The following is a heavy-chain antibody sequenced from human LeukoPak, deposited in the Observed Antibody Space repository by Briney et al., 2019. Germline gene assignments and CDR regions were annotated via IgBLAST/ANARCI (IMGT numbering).Heavy chain of an antibody. CDR3: ARRGTVTRGAYYYYGMDV. CDR2: INPNSGGT. J-gene: IGHJ6*02. CDR1: GYTCTGYY. Sequence: ASVKVSCKASGYTCTGYYMHWVRQAPGQGLEWMGWINPNSGGTNYAQKFQGRVTMTRDTSISTAYMELSRLRSDDTAVYYCARRGTVTRGAYYYYGMDVWGQGTTVTVSS. V-gene: IGHV1-2*02. D-gene: IGHD4-17*01.